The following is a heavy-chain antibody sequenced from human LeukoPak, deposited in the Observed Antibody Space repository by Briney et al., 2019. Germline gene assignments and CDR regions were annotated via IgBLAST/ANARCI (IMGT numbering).Heavy chain of an antibody. CDR2: IYYSGST. CDR3: ARLTTLDTAMVEDY. D-gene: IGHD5-18*01. CDR1: GGSFSGYY. V-gene: IGHV4-59*01. Sequence: SETLSLTCAVYGGSFSGYYWSWIRQPPGKGLEWIGYIYYSGSTNYNPSLKSRVTISVDTSKNQFSLKLSSVTAADTAVYYCARLTTLDTAMVEDYWGQGTLVTVSS. J-gene: IGHJ4*02.